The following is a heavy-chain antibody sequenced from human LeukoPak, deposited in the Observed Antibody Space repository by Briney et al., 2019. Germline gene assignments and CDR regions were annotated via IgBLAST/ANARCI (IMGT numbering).Heavy chain of an antibody. CDR2: ISYDGSNK. CDR3: ARDRGPSDY. D-gene: IGHD3-10*01. Sequence: GGSLRLSCAAPGFTFSSYAMHWIRQAPGKGLEWVAVISYDGSNKYYADSVKGRFTISRDNSKNTLYLQMNSLRAEDTAVYYCARDRGPSDYWGQGTLVTVSS. CDR1: GFTFSSYA. J-gene: IGHJ4*02. V-gene: IGHV3-30-3*01.